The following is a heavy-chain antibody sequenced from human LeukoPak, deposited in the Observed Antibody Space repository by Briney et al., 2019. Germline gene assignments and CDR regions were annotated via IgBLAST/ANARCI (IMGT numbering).Heavy chain of an antibody. CDR1: GGTFSSYA. J-gene: IGHJ4*02. CDR2: INPSGGST. Sequence: ASVKVSCKASGGTFSSYASSWVRQAPGQGLEWMGLINPSGGSTSYAQKFQGRVTMTRDTSTSTVYMELSSLRSEDTAVYYCARGGYSYGFDYWGQGTLVTVSS. D-gene: IGHD5-18*01. CDR3: ARGGYSYGFDY. V-gene: IGHV1-46*01.